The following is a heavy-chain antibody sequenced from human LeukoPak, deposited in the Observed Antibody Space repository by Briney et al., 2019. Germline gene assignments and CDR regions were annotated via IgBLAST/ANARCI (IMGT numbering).Heavy chain of an antibody. CDR3: ARAFTVRSRIDY. D-gene: IGHD4-11*01. CDR1: GYTFTSYG. V-gene: IGHV1-18*01. Sequence: ASVKVSCKASGYTFTSYGISWVRQAPGQGLEWMGWISAYNGNTNYAQKLQGRVTMTTDTSTSTAYMELRSLRSEDTAVFFCARAFTVRSRIDYWGQGTLVTVSS. J-gene: IGHJ4*02. CDR2: ISAYNGNT.